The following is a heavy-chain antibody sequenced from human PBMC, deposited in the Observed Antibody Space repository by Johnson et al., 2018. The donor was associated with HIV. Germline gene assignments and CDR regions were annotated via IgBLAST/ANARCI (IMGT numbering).Heavy chain of an antibody. Sequence: MQLVESGGRLVQPGGSLRLSCAASGFSFSTYWMYWVRRVPGKGLVWVSRIDTEGSGTTYADSVKGRFTISRDNAKNTVYLQMISLRAEDMAVYYCARSRWADDAFDGWGQGTMVTVSS. CDR1: GFSFSTYW. CDR2: IDTEGSGT. V-gene: IGHV3-74*02. CDR3: ARSRWADDAFDG. D-gene: IGHD1-26*01. J-gene: IGHJ3*01.